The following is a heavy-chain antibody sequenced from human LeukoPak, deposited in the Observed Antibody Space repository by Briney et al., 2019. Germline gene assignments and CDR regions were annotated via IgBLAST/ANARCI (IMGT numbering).Heavy chain of an antibody. Sequence: SETLSLTCTVSGGSISSYYWSWIRQPAGKGLELIGRIYTSGSTNYNPSLKSRVTISVDTSKNQFSLKLSSVTAADTAVYYCARDNLEYSSSSGGGYWGQGILVTVSS. J-gene: IGHJ4*02. CDR3: ARDNLEYSSSSGGGY. V-gene: IGHV4-4*07. D-gene: IGHD6-6*01. CDR2: IYTSGST. CDR1: GGSISSYY.